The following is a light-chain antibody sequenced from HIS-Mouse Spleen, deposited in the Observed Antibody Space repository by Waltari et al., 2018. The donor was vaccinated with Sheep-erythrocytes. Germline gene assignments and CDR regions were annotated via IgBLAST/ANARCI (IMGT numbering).Light chain of an antibody. CDR1: SSDVGGYNY. CDR3: SSYAGSNNWV. J-gene: IGLJ3*02. Sequence: QSALTQPPSASGSPGPSVPIPCPGTSSDVGGYNYVSWYQRHPGKAPKLMIYEVSKRPSGVPDRFSGSKSGNTASLTVSGLQAEDEADYYCSSYAGSNNWVFGGGTKLTVL. CDR2: EVS. V-gene: IGLV2-8*01.